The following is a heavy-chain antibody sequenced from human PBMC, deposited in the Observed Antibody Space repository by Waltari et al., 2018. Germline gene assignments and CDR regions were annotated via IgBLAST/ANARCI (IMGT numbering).Heavy chain of an antibody. CDR2: IGPILGLT. CDR1: GGTFSSST. CDR3: ATSQSGTYYDAIVV. J-gene: IGHJ3*01. V-gene: IGHV1-69*02. D-gene: IGHD1-26*01. Sequence: QVQLVQSGAEVKKPGSSVKVSCKASGGTFSSSTVTWVRRAPGQGLDWMGRIGPILGLTEYAQSVQGRVTISADESTSTVYMELRSLTFEDSAVYYCATSQSGTYYDAIVVWGQGTKVT.